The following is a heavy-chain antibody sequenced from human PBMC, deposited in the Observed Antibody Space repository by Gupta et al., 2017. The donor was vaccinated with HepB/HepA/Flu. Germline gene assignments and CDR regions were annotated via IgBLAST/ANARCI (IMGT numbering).Heavy chain of an antibody. CDR1: VFTFSSYS. V-gene: IGHV3-21*01. CDR3: ASAVYYYGSGSTY. CDR2: ISSSSSYI. Sequence: EVQLVESGGGLVKPGGSLRLSCAASVFTFSSYSMNWVRQAPGKGLEWVSSISSSSSYIYYADSVKGRFTISRDNAKNSLYLQMNSLRAEDTAVYYCASAVYYYGSGSTYWGQGTLVTVSS. J-gene: IGHJ4*02. D-gene: IGHD3-10*01.